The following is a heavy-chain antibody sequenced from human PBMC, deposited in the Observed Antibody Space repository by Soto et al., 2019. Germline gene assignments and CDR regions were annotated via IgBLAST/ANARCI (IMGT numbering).Heavy chain of an antibody. D-gene: IGHD3-10*01. J-gene: IGHJ4*02. Sequence: QVQLVQSGPEVKKPGASVTVSCKTSGSTCTDPGIDWVRQAPGQGLEWVGWVSSYNGNTNYAYNLKDRVIMTTDASTSTAYMELRGLRSDDTAVYYCAREVEGSYSPADFWGQGTPVTVSS. V-gene: IGHV1-18*01. CDR3: AREVEGSYSPADF. CDR2: VSSYNGNT. CDR1: GSTCTDPG.